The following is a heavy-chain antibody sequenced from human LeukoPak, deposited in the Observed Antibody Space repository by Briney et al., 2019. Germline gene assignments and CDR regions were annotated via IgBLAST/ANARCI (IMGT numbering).Heavy chain of an antibody. CDR2: ISSSGSTI. CDR1: GFTLSSYE. J-gene: IGHJ4*02. Sequence: TGGSLRLSCAASGFTLSSYEMNWVRQAPGKGLEWVSYISSSGSTIYYADSVKGRFTISRDNDKTSLYLQMNSLRAEDTAVYYCAGTTGLIDDYWGQGTLVTVSS. D-gene: IGHD4-17*01. V-gene: IGHV3-48*03. CDR3: AGTTGLIDDY.